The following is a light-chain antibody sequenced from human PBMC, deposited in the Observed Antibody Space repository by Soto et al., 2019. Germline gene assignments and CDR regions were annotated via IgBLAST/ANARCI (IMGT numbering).Light chain of an antibody. Sequence: QSALTQPAPVSGSPGQSITISCTGTSSDIGRYDYVSWYQQHPGKAHKFIIYDVYSRPSGVSNRFSGSKSGNTASLTISGLQPEDEADYFCSSYTSSNSLVFGPGTKVTVL. CDR1: SSDIGRYDY. V-gene: IGLV2-14*03. CDR2: DVY. J-gene: IGLJ1*01. CDR3: SSYTSSNSLV.